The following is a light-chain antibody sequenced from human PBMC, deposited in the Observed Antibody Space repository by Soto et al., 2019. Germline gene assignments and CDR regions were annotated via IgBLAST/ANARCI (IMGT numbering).Light chain of an antibody. CDR1: SSDVGGYNY. Sequence: QSALTQPPSASGSPGQSVTISCTGTSSDVGGYNYVSWYQQHPGKAPKLMISEVSKRPSGVPDRFFGSKSGNTASLTVSGLQADDEADYYCSSFAGNNTLVFGGGTKLTVL. V-gene: IGLV2-8*01. J-gene: IGLJ2*01. CDR3: SSFAGNNTLV. CDR2: EVS.